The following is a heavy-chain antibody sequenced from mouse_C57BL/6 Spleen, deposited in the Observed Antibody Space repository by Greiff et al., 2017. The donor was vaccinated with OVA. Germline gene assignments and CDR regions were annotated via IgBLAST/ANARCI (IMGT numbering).Heavy chain of an antibody. J-gene: IGHJ4*01. Sequence: VQLQQSGAELVKPGASVKLSCTASGFNIKDYYMHWVKQRTEQGLEWIGMIHPNSGSTNYNEKFKSKATLTVDKSSSTAYMQLSSLTSEDSAVYYCARPNFYGSSLYAMDYWGQGTSVTVSS. CDR2: IHPNSGST. CDR1: GFNIKDYY. V-gene: IGHV1-64*01. CDR3: ARPNFYGSSLYAMDY. D-gene: IGHD1-1*01.